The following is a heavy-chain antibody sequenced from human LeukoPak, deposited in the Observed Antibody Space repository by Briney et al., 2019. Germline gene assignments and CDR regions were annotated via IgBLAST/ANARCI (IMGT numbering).Heavy chain of an antibody. CDR3: ARDQRRGIVVPAPGY. V-gene: IGHV3-21*01. Sequence: GGSLRLSCAASGFTFSSYSMNWVRQAPGKGLEWVSSISSSSSYIYYADSVKGRFTISRDNAKNSLYLQMNSLRAEDTAVYYCARDQRRGIVVPAPGYWGQGTLVTVSS. CDR2: ISSSSSYI. J-gene: IGHJ4*02. D-gene: IGHD2-2*01. CDR1: GFTFSSYS.